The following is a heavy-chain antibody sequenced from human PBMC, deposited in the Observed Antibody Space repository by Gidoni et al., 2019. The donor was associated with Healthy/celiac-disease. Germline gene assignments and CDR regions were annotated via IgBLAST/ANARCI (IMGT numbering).Heavy chain of an antibody. CDR3: AKVSARGIVGATITEPLDY. J-gene: IGHJ4*02. CDR1: GFTFSSYA. Sequence: EVQLLESGGGLVQPGGSLRLSCAASGFTFSSYALSWVRQAPGKGMEWVSAISGSGGSTYYADSVKGRFTISRDNSKNTLYLQMNSLRAEDTAVYYCAKVSARGIVGATITEPLDYWGQGTLVTVSS. V-gene: IGHV3-23*01. D-gene: IGHD1-26*01. CDR2: ISGSGGST.